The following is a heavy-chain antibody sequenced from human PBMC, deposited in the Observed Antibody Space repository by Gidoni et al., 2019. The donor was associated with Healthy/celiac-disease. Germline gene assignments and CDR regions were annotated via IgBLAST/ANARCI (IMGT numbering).Heavy chain of an antibody. CDR2: IYYSGST. CDR1: GGSIRSYY. V-gene: IGHV4-59*01. D-gene: IGHD6-6*01. Sequence: QVQLQESGPGLVKPSETLSLTCTVSGGSIRSYYWSWIRQPPGKGLEWIGYIYYSGSTNYNPSLKSRVTISVDTSKNQFSLKLSSVTAADTAVYYCARVDSSSSESAWFDPWGQGTLVTVSS. J-gene: IGHJ5*02. CDR3: ARVDSSSSESAWFDP.